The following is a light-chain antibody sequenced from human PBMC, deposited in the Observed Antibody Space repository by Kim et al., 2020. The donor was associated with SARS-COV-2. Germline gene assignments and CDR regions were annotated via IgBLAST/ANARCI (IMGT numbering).Light chain of an antibody. CDR1: QGISTW. CDR3: QQANTFPYT. Sequence: DIQMTQSPSSLSASVGDRVTITCRASQGISTWLAWYQQKPGKAPKLLIYASSNLESGVPSRFSGSGSGTEFTLTITSLQSEDFATYYCQQANTFPYTFGQGTKLEI. J-gene: IGKJ2*01. CDR2: ASS. V-gene: IGKV1D-12*01.